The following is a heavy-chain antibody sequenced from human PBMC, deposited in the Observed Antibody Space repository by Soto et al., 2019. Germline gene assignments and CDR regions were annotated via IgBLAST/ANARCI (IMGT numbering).Heavy chain of an antibody. J-gene: IGHJ4*02. CDR3: ARAGYNYGHDY. V-gene: IGHV1-8*01. CDR2: MNPNSGNT. Sequence: ASVKVSGKASGYTFTSYDIHWVRQATGQGLEWMGWMNPNSGNTGYGQKFQGRVSMTRNTSITTAYMELSSLRSEDTAVYYCARAGYNYGHDYWGRGTLVTVSS. CDR1: GYTFTSYD. D-gene: IGHD5-18*01.